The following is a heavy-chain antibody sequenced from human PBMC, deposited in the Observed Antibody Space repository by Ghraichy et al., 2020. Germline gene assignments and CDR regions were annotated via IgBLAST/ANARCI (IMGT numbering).Heavy chain of an antibody. Sequence: GESLNISCAASGFTFSNAWMSWVRQAPGKGLEWVGRIKSKTDGGTTDYAAPVKGRFTISRDDSKNTLYLQMNSLKTEDTAVYYCTTDPLVIVVVPAAISEPHFDYWGQGTLVTVSS. J-gene: IGHJ4*02. CDR2: IKSKTDGGTT. CDR3: TTDPLVIVVVPAAISEPHFDY. V-gene: IGHV3-15*01. D-gene: IGHD2-2*01. CDR1: GFTFSNAW.